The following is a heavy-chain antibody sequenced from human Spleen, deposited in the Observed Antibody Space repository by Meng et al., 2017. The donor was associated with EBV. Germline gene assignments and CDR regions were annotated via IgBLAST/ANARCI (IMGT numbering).Heavy chain of an antibody. CDR2: MNHSGSS. V-gene: IGHV4-34*01. CDR1: GRSFIGYY. CDR3: ARARIVARSPWFDP. D-gene: IGHD6-6*01. J-gene: IGHJ5*02. Sequence: PQWGPGLFKAWGTLPSTCGVYGRSFIGYYLSWIRQPPGKGLEGIGEMNHSGSSTYSPSLKSQVTISVDTSKNQFSLRLSSVTAADTAVYYCARARIVARSPWFDPWGPGTLSPSPQ.